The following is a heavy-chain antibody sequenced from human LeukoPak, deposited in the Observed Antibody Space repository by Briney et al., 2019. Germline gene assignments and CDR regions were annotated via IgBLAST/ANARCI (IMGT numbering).Heavy chain of an antibody. CDR1: GGSISNSNYY. CDR3: ARKSTRGDL. CDR2: IYYSGST. D-gene: IGHD2-2*01. J-gene: IGHJ3*01. Sequence: SETLSLTCTVSGGSISNSNYYWGWIRQPPGKGLEWIGSIYYSGSTYYNPSLKSRVTMSVDTSNNQFSLKLTSLTAADTAVYYCARKSTRGDLWGRGTMVTISS. V-gene: IGHV4-39*07.